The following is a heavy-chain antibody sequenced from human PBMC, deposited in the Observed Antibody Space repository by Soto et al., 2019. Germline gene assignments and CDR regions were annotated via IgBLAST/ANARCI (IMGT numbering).Heavy chain of an antibody. J-gene: IGHJ6*02. CDR2: IKSKTDGGTT. CDR1: GFTFSNAW. Sequence: GGSLRLSCAASGFTFSNAWMSWVRQAPGRGLEWVGRIKSKTDGGTTDYAAPVKGRFTISRDDSKNTLYLQMNSLKTEDTAVYYCTTDQYCGGDCYDYCYGMDVWGQGTTVTVSS. CDR3: TTDQYCGGDCYDYCYGMDV. D-gene: IGHD2-21*02. V-gene: IGHV3-15*01.